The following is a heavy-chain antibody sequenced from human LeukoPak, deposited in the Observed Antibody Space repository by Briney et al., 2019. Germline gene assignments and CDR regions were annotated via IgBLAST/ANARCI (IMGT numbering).Heavy chain of an antibody. J-gene: IGHJ6*03. D-gene: IGHD2-15*01. Sequence: SETLSLTCAVYGGSFSGYYWSWIRQPPGKGLEWIGEINHSGSTNYNPSLKSRVTISVDTSKSQFSLKLSSVTAADTAVYYCARFKRYCSGGSCYYYYYYYMDVWGKGTTVTVSS. V-gene: IGHV4-34*01. CDR1: GGSFSGYY. CDR3: ARFKRYCSGGSCYYYYYYYMDV. CDR2: INHSGST.